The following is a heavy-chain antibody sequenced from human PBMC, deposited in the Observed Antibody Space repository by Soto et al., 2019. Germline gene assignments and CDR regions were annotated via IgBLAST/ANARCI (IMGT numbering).Heavy chain of an antibody. CDR2: ISSNSAYI. Sequence: GGSLRLSCSASGFTFRSFTMNWVRQAPGRGLEWVSTISSNSAYIYYTDALRGRFTISRDNAKNSLHLQMNSLRAEDTAVYYCTRDASRDSSARGWFDPWGPGTLVTVSS. CDR3: TRDASRDSSARGWFDP. CDR1: GFTFRSFT. V-gene: IGHV3-21*01. J-gene: IGHJ5*02. D-gene: IGHD6-13*01.